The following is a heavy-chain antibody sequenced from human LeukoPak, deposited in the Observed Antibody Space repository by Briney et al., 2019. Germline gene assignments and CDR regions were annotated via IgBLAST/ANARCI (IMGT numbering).Heavy chain of an antibody. D-gene: IGHD2-15*01. CDR2: XXPIFCTA. V-gene: IGHV1-69*06. CDR3: ARGGPGYCSGGSCYHY. J-gene: IGHJ4*02. Sequence: KXXXXXXISYAXRGVRQAAGQXVEWMGGXXPIFCTANYAQKFQRRVTITADKSTSTAYMELSSLRSEDTAVYYCARGGPGYCSGGSCYHYWGQGPLVTVSS. CDR1: XXXXISYA.